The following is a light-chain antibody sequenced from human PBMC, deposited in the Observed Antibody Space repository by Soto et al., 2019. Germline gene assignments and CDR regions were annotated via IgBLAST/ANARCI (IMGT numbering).Light chain of an antibody. CDR2: DAS. Sequence: EIVLTQSPATLSLSPGERATLSCRASQSVSSYLAWYQQKPGLAPRLLIYDASSRATGIPDRFSGSGSGTDFTLTINRLEPEDSAVYYCQQYRSLITFGQGTRLEIK. CDR1: QSVSSY. V-gene: IGKV3D-20*01. CDR3: QQYRSLIT. J-gene: IGKJ5*01.